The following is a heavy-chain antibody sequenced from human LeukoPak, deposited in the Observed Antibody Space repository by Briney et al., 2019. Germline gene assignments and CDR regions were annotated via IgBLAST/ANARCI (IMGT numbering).Heavy chain of an antibody. CDR2: ISGSGGST. V-gene: IGHV3-23*01. Sequence: GGSLSLSCAASGFTFSSYAMSWVRQAPGKGLEWVSAISGSGGSTYYADSVKGRFTISRDSSKNTLYLQMDSLRAEDTAVYYCAKDRGGRQDYWGQGTLVTVSS. CDR1: GFTFSSYA. J-gene: IGHJ4*02. CDR3: AKDRGGRQDY. D-gene: IGHD3-10*01.